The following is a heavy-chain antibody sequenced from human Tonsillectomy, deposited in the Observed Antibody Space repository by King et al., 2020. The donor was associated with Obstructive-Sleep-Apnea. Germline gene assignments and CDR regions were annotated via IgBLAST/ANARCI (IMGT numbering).Heavy chain of an antibody. J-gene: IGHJ2*01. CDR1: GGSISSYY. CDR3: ARLTRELYGDYWYFDL. Sequence: QLQESGPGLVKPSETLSLTCTVSGGSISSYYWSWIRQPPGKGLEWIGYIYYSGSTNYNPSLKSRVTISVDTSKNQFSLKPSSVTAADTAVYYCARLTRELYGDYWYFDLWGRGTLVTVSS. V-gene: IGHV4-59*08. D-gene: IGHD4-17*01. CDR2: IYYSGST.